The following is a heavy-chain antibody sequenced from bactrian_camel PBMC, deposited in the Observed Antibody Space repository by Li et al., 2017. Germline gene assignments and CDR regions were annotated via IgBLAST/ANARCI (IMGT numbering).Heavy chain of an antibody. Sequence: VQLVESGGGSVQPGESLRLSCVASGFTFNTIPTNDREPVAAICSGDGRAFYHDPENDSGEGRFTISRDNAKNTLYLQMNNLKIEDTAVYYCAAENVLPTGTGYRCLGINHWGQGTQVTVS. CDR2: ICSGDGRA. J-gene: IGHJ4*01. CDR1: GFTFNTI. D-gene: IGHD1*01. CDR3: AAENVLPTGTGYRCLGINH. V-gene: IGHV3S40*01.